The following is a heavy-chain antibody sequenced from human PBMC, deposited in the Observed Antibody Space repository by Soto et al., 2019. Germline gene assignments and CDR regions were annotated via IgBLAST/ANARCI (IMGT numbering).Heavy chain of an antibody. V-gene: IGHV4-39*01. CDR3: ARPGLIAAAIDY. J-gene: IGHJ4*02. CDR2: IYYSGST. CDR1: GGSISSSSYY. Sequence: PSETLSLTCTVSGGSISSSSYYWGWIRQPPGKGLEWIGSIYYSGSTYYNPSLKSRVTISVDTSKNQFSLKLSSVTAADTAVYYCARPGLIAAAIDYWGQGTLVTVS. D-gene: IGHD6-13*01.